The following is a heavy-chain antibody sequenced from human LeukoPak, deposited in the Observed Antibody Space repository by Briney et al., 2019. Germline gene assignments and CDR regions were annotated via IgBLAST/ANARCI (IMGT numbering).Heavy chain of an antibody. J-gene: IGHJ4*02. Sequence: PGRSLRLSCAASGFTFTSYAMHWVRQAPGKGLEWVAVISYDGGNKYYADSVKGRFTISRDNSENTLYLQMNSLRAEDTAVYYCARDSYSSGWSGHFDYWGQGTLVTVSS. CDR3: ARDSYSSGWSGHFDY. CDR1: GFTFTSYA. D-gene: IGHD6-19*01. V-gene: IGHV3-30-3*01. CDR2: ISYDGGNK.